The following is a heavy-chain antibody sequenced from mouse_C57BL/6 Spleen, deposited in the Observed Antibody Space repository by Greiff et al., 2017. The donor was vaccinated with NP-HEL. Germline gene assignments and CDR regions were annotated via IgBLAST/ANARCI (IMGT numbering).Heavy chain of an antibody. CDR2: ISSGSSTI. CDR3: AREGEYYDGAWFAY. CDR1: GFTFSDYG. V-gene: IGHV5-17*01. Sequence: EVMLVESGGGLVKPGGSLKLSCAASGFTFSDYGMHWVRQAPEKGLEWVAYISSGSSTIYYADTVKGRFTISRDNAKNTLFLQMTSLRSEDTAMYYCAREGEYYDGAWFAYWGQGTLVTVSA. J-gene: IGHJ3*01. D-gene: IGHD1-1*01.